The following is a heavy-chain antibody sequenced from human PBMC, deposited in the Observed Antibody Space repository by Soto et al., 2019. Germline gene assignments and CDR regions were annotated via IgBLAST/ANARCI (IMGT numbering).Heavy chain of an antibody. V-gene: IGHV3-48*02. Sequence: GGSLRLSCAASGFTVSSNYMSWVRQAPGKGLEWVSVIYSGSSTIYYADSVKGRFTISRDNAKNSLYLQMNSLRDEDTAVYYCARDLLTTPSSWFDPWGQGTLVTVSS. D-gene: IGHD1-1*01. CDR1: GFTVSSNY. CDR3: ARDLLTTPSSWFDP. J-gene: IGHJ5*02. CDR2: IYSGSSTI.